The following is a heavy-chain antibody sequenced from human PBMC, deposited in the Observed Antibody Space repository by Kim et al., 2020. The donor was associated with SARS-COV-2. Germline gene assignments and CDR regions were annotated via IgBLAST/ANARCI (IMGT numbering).Heavy chain of an antibody. CDR2: ISWDGGST. Sequence: GGSLRLSCAASGFTFDDYAMHWVRQAPGKGLEWVSLISWDGGSTYYADSVKGRFTISRDNSKNSLYLQMNSLRAEDTALYYCAKDTSSGSYHPHDAFDIWGQGTMVTVSS. V-gene: IGHV3-43D*03. CDR3: AKDTSSGSYHPHDAFDI. CDR1: GFTFDDYA. J-gene: IGHJ3*02. D-gene: IGHD1-26*01.